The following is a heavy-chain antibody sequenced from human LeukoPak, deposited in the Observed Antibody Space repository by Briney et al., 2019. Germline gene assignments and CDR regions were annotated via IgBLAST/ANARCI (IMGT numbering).Heavy chain of an antibody. CDR1: GVSISSSNW. D-gene: IGHD5/OR15-5a*01. J-gene: IGHJ4*02. Sequence: PSETLSLTCAVSGVSISSSNWWSWVRQPPGKGLEWIGEIYHRGSTNYNPSFKSRHTISVDKSKNQFSLTLSSVTAADTAVYYCARRRGMVDEVSTMITYFDSWGQGTLVTVSS. V-gene: IGHV4-4*02. CDR3: ARRRGMVDEVSTMITYFDS. CDR2: IYHRGST.